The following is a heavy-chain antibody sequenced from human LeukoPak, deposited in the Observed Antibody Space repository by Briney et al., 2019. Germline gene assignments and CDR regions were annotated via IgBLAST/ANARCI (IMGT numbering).Heavy chain of an antibody. CDR2: INHSGST. D-gene: IGHD2-2*01. Sequence: PSETLSLTCAVYGGSFSGYYWSWIRQPPGKGLEWIGEINHSGSTNYNPSLKSRVTISVDTSKNKFSLKLSSVTAADTAVYYCASGYQLPYYWGQGTLVTVSS. CDR3: ASGYQLPYY. CDR1: GGSFSGYY. V-gene: IGHV4-34*01. J-gene: IGHJ4*02.